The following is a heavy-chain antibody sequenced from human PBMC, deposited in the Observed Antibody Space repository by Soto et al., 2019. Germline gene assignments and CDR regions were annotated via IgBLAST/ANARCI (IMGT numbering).Heavy chain of an antibody. CDR2: IYYSGST. J-gene: IGHJ6*03. CDR3: ARLNYYYMDV. Sequence: SETLSLTCTVSGGSISSSSYYWGWIRQPPGKGLEWIGSIYYSGSTYYNPSLKSRVTISVDTSKNQFSLKLSSVTAADTAVYYCARLNYYYMDVWGKGTTVTVSS. CDR1: GGSISSSSYY. V-gene: IGHV4-39*01.